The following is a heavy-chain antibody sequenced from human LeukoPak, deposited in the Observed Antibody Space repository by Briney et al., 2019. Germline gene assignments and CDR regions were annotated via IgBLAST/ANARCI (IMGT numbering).Heavy chain of an antibody. CDR3: ARGRYGWLPFDY. J-gene: IGHJ4*02. Sequence: SQTLSLTCTVSGGSISSGSYYWSWIRQPPGKGLEWIGYIYHSGTTYYNPSLESRVTISVDTSKNQFTLNLSSVTAADTAVYYCARGRYGWLPFDYWGQGTLVTVSS. CDR2: IYHSGTT. CDR1: GGSISSGSYY. D-gene: IGHD3-16*01. V-gene: IGHV4-30-2*01.